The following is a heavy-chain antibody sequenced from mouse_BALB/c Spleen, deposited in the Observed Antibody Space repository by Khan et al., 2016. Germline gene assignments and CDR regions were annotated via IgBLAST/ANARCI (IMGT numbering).Heavy chain of an antibody. V-gene: IGHV1-9*01. CDR2: ILPGSGST. J-gene: IGHJ3*01. CDR3: ARGAY. Sequence: QVQLQQSGAELMKPGASVKISCKATGYTFSRYWIEWVKERPGHGLEWIGEILPGSGSTDYNEKFKGQATFTAETSSNTAYIQLSGLTSEDSAVYYCARGAYWGQGTLVTVSA. CDR1: GYTFSRYW.